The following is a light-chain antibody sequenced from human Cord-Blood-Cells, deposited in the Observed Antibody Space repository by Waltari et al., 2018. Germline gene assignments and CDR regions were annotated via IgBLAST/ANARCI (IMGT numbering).Light chain of an antibody. CDR1: QSVSSN. V-gene: IGKV3-15*01. CDR3: QQYKNSPYT. J-gene: IGKJ2*01. Sequence: EIVMPQSPSILSVSPGATATLSCRASQSVSSNLAWYQQKPGQAPRLLIYGASTRATGIPARFSGSGSGTEFTLNISSLQSEDFAVYYCQQYKNSPYTFGQGTKVEIK. CDR2: GAS.